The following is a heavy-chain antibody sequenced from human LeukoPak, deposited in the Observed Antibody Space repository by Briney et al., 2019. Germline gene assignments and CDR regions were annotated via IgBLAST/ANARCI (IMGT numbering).Heavy chain of an antibody. CDR2: ISAYNGNT. D-gene: IGHD2-15*01. J-gene: IGHJ5*02. CDR1: GYTFTSYG. V-gene: IGHV1-18*01. Sequence: ASVKVSCKASGYTFTSYGISWVRQAPGQGLEWMGWISAYNGNTNYAQKLQGRVTMTTDTSTSTAYMELRSLRPDDTAVYYCARRLGLGYCSGGSCSTNWFDPWGQGTLVTVSS. CDR3: ARRLGLGYCSGGSCSTNWFDP.